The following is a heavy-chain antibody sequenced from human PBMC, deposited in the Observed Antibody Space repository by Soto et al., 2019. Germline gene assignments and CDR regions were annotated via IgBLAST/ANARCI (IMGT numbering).Heavy chain of an antibody. Sequence: SVKVSCKASGGTFSSYAISWVRQAPGQGLEWMGGIIPIFGTANYAQKFQGRVTITADESTSTAYMELSSLRSEDTAVYYCARETIAAAGKFDYWGQGTRVTVSS. CDR1: GGTFSSYA. CDR3: ARETIAAAGKFDY. D-gene: IGHD6-13*01. V-gene: IGHV1-69*13. CDR2: IIPIFGTA. J-gene: IGHJ4*02.